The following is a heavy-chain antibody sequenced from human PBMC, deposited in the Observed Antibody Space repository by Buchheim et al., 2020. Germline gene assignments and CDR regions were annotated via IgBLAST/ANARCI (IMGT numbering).Heavy chain of an antibody. Sequence: EVQLVESGGGLVQPGGSLRLSCAASGFTFSNYWVHWVRQAPGKGLVWVSRINSAGTSTTYADSVKGRFTISRDNAKNTLYLQITSLRAEDTAVYSCARGGWELTGGMDVWGQGTT. CDR2: INSAGTST. J-gene: IGHJ6*02. V-gene: IGHV3-74*01. CDR1: GFTFSNYW. CDR3: ARGGWELTGGMDV. D-gene: IGHD1-26*01.